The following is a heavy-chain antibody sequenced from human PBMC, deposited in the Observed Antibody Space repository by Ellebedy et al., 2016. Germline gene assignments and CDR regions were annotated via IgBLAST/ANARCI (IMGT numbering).Heavy chain of an antibody. CDR1: GGSVSSDY. Sequence: SETLSLTCNVSGGSVSSDYWNWIRRPPGKGLEWIGYVFHTGTTNYNPSLKSRVTMSVGTSKSQFSLRLTSVTAADTAVYYCAKWNGGWYAFDVWGQGTTVTVSS. V-gene: IGHV4-59*02. CDR2: VFHTGTT. D-gene: IGHD6-19*01. CDR3: AKWNGGWYAFDV. J-gene: IGHJ3*01.